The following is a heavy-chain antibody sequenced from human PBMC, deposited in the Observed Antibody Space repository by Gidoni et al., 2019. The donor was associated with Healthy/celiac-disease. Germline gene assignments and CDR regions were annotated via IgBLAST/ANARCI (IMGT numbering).Heavy chain of an antibody. CDR3: ARGDTAEGAIAAAGQSGAFDI. CDR2: INPSGGST. V-gene: IGHV1-46*01. Sequence: QVQLVQSGAEVKKPGASVKVSCKATGYTFTSYYMHWVRQVPGQGLEWRGIINPSGGSTSYAQKFQGRVTITRDTSTSTVYMELSSLRSEDTAVYYCARGDTAEGAIAAAGQSGAFDIWGQGTMVTVSS. D-gene: IGHD6-13*01. J-gene: IGHJ3*02. CDR1: GYTFTSYY.